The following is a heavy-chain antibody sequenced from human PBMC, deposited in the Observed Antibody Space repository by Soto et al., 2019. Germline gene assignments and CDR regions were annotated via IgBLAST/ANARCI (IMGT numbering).Heavy chain of an antibody. CDR2: IYRSGNT. CDR1: GYSISSGYY. CDR3: ARAYYYEVAGWFDP. Sequence: SETLSLTCAVSGYSISSGYYWGWIRQPPGKGLEWIGSIYRSGNTYYNPSLKSRVTISVDTSKNQFSLKLSSVTAADTAVYSCARAYYYEVAGWFDPWGPGTLVTVYS. D-gene: IGHD3-22*01. J-gene: IGHJ5*02. V-gene: IGHV4-38-2*01.